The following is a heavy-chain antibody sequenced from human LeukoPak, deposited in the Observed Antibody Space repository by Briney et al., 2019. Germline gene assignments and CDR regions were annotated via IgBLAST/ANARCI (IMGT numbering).Heavy chain of an antibody. CDR2: INPNSGGT. V-gene: IGHV1-2*02. J-gene: IGHJ6*02. CDR1: GYTFTGYY. Sequence: ASVKVSCKASGYTFTGYYMHWVRQAPGQGLEWMGWINPNSGGTNYAQKLQGRVTMTTDTSTSTAYMELRSLRSDDTAVYYCAREAPYFYGMDVWGQGTTVTVSS. CDR3: AREAPYFYGMDV.